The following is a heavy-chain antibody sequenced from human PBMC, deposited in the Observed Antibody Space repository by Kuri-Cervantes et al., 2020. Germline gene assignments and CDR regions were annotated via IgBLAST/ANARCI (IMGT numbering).Heavy chain of an antibody. CDR1: GFNFRSYS. CDR2: ISGSNKTL. D-gene: IGHD7-27*01. J-gene: IGHJ4*02. Sequence: GGSLRLSCSASGFNFRSYSMNWVRQAPGKGLEWLSYISGSNKTLYYADSVRGRFTISRDNGKNSVYLQMDSLRVEDTAVYYCATDLNWGAYWGQGALVTVSS. V-gene: IGHV3-48*04. CDR3: ATDLNWGAY.